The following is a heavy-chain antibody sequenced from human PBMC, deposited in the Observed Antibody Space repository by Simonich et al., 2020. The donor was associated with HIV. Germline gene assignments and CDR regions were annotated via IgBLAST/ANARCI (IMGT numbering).Heavy chain of an antibody. CDR2: INHSLSTT. Sequence: QVQLQQWGAGLLKPSATLSLTCVVCGGSFRGFYWTWLRQPPEKGLEWIGEINHSLSTTQYNPSLKSRVTISVDPSKHHVSLRLSSVTAADTAVYYCARRDGSHWGQGTLVIVSS. J-gene: IGHJ4*02. V-gene: IGHV4-34*01. D-gene: IGHD6-25*01. CDR1: GGSFRGFY. CDR3: ARRDGSH.